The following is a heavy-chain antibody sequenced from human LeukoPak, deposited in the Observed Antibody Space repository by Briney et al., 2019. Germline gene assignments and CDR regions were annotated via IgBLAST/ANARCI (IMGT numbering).Heavy chain of an antibody. CDR1: GGSISSYY. V-gene: IGHV4-59*01. J-gene: IGHJ6*02. Sequence: SQTLSLTCTVSGGSISSYYWSWIRQPPGKGLEWIGYIYYSGSTNYNPSLKSRVTISVDTSKNQFSLKLSSVTAADTAVYCCAKSLRYYYGMDVWGQGTTVTVSS. CDR3: AKSLRYYYGMDV. CDR2: IYYSGST.